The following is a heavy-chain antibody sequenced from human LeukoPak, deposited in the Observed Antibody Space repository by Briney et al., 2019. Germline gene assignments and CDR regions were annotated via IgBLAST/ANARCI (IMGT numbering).Heavy chain of an antibody. D-gene: IGHD2-8*01. V-gene: IGHV3-7*01. Sequence: GGALRLSCAASGFTFSSYWMTWVRQAPGKGLEWVANIKQDGSEKYYVDSVKGRFTISRDNAKNSLSLQMNSLRAEDTAVYYCARVGTSSLRDWFDPWGQGTLVTVSS. CDR1: GFTFSSYW. CDR2: IKQDGSEK. J-gene: IGHJ5*02. CDR3: ARVGTSSLRDWFDP.